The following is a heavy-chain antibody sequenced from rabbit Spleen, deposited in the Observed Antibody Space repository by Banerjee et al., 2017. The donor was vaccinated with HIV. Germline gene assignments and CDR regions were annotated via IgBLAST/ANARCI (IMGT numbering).Heavy chain of an antibody. Sequence: QQLEESGGDLVKPGASLTLTCTASGVSFSSNSYMCWVRQAPGKGLEWIACIDTGSSAFTYFATWAKGRFTCSKTSSTTVTLQMTRLTAADTATYFCARDTSSSFSSYGMDLWGPGTLVTV. CDR3: ARDTSSSFSSYGMDL. CDR1: GVSFSSNSY. J-gene: IGHJ6*01. CDR2: IDTGSSAFT. V-gene: IGHV1S40*01. D-gene: IGHD1-1*01.